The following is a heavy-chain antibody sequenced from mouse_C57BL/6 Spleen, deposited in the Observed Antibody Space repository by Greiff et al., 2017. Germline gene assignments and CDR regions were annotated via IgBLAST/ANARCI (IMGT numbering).Heavy chain of an antibody. J-gene: IGHJ2*01. CDR1: GYTFTSYW. D-gene: IGHD2-5*01. V-gene: IGHV1-61*01. Sequence: QVQLQQPGAELVKPGASVKMSCKASGYTFTSYWITWVKQRPGQGLERIGNIDPSDSETHYNQKFKDKATLTVDKSSSTAYMQLSSLTSEDSAVYYCARRGYSNYDYWGQGTTLTVSS. CDR2: IDPSDSET. CDR3: ARRGYSNYDY.